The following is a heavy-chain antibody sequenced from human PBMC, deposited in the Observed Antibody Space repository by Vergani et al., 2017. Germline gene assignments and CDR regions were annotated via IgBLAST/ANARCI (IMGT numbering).Heavy chain of an antibody. V-gene: IGHV3-23*01. CDR1: GFTFSSYA. CDR2: ISGSGGST. Sequence: EVQLLESGGGLVQPGGSLRLSCAASGFTFSSYAMSWVRQAPGKGLEWVSAISGSGGSTYYADSVKGRFTISRDNSKNTMYLQMNSLRAKDTAVYYCAKDPDDAKYDYYYMDVWGKGTTVTVSS. D-gene: IGHD5-24*01. J-gene: IGHJ6*03. CDR3: AKDPDDAKYDYYYMDV.